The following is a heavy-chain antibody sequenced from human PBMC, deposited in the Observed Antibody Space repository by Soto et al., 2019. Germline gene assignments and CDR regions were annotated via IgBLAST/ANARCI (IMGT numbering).Heavy chain of an antibody. D-gene: IGHD6-19*01. J-gene: IGHJ3*02. CDR3: AKGTYGYSSGWYNIAEAFDI. Sequence: EVQLLESGGGLVQPGGSLRLSCAASGFTFSSYAMSWVRQAPGKGLEWVSAISGSGGSTYYADSVKGRFTISRDNSKNTLYLQMNSLRAEDTAVYYCAKGTYGYSSGWYNIAEAFDIWGQGTMVTVSS. CDR2: ISGSGGST. CDR1: GFTFSSYA. V-gene: IGHV3-23*01.